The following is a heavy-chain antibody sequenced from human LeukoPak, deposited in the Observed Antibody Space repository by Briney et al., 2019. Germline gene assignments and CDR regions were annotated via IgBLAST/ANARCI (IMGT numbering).Heavy chain of an antibody. CDR2: IKTDGVSA. J-gene: IGHJ4*02. CDR3: ARSRFCTSGGCYYDH. Sequence: PGGSLRLSCAASGFIFSSYWMNWVRQAPGKGLVWVSGIKTDGVSANYEDSVKGRLTISRDNAKGTLFLQMNSLRAGDQAVLHWARSRFCTSGGCYYDHWGQGVLVTVSS. D-gene: IGHD2-8*01. CDR1: GFIFSSYW. V-gene: IGHV3-74*01.